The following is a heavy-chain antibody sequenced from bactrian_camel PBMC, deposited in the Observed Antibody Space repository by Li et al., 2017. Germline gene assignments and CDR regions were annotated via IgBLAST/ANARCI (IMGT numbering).Heavy chain of an antibody. CDR3: AVMGSGSCGDWYFLRTLVGF. D-gene: IGHD7*01. CDR2: IADDGAAT. J-gene: IGHJ4*01. CDR1: GYTYRPYC. V-gene: IGHV3S6*01. Sequence: HVQLVESGGGTVQAGGSLRLSCEASGYTYRPYCMGWFRQTPGKEREGLAVIADDGAATYEDSVKGRFTISKDNAKNTLYLQMNSLKPEDTAMYYCAVMGSGSCGDWYFLRTLVGFWGQGTQVTVS.